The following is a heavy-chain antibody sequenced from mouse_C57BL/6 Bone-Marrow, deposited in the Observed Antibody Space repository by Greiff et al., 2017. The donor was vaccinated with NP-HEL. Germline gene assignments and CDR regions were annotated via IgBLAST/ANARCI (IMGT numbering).Heavy chain of an antibody. CDR3: VRHIDDGYPAWFAY. CDR1: GFSFNTYA. CDR2: IRSKSNNYAT. J-gene: IGHJ3*01. Sequence: DVMLVESGGGLVQPKGSLKLSCAASGFSFNTYAMNWVRQAPGKGLEWVARIRSKSNNYATYYSDSVKDRFTISRDDSESMLYLQMNNLKTEDTAMYYCVRHIDDGYPAWFAYWGQGTLVTVSA. D-gene: IGHD2-3*01. V-gene: IGHV10-1*01.